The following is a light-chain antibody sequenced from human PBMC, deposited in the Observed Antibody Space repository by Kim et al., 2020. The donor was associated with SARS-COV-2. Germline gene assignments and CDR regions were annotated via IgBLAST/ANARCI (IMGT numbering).Light chain of an antibody. J-gene: IGKJ3*01. CDR1: QSVSSY. CDR3: QQRSNWPIFT. CDR2: DAS. V-gene: IGKV3-11*01. Sequence: TPGESATLSCRASQSVSSYLAWYQQKPGQAPRLLIYDASNRATGIPARFSGSGSGTDFTLTISSLEPEDFAVYYCQQRSNWPIFTFGPGTKVDIK.